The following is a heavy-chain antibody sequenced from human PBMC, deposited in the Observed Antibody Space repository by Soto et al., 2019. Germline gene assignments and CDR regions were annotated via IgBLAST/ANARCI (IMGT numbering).Heavy chain of an antibody. CDR2: IYYSGST. CDR1: GFTISSYY. Sequence: PSETLSLTCTVSGFTISSYYWSWIRQPPGKGLEWIGYIYYSGSTNYNPSLKSRVTISVDKSKNQFSLKLSSVTAADTAVYYCARVVGGYYYGMDVWGQGTTVTVSS. V-gene: IGHV4-59*12. CDR3: ARVVGGYYYGMDV. D-gene: IGHD2-2*01. J-gene: IGHJ6*02.